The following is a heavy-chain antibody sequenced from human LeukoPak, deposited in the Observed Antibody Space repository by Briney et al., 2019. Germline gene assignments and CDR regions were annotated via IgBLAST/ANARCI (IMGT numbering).Heavy chain of an antibody. J-gene: IGHJ5*02. CDR1: GYTFTSYD. CDR3: ARVIGSYGDYWFDP. V-gene: IGHV1-8*01. Sequence: ASVKVSCKASGYTFTSYDINLVRQATGQGLEWMGWMNPNSGNTGYAQKFQGRVTMTRNTSISTAYMELSSLRSEDTAVYYCARVIGSYGDYWFDPWGQGTLVTVSS. D-gene: IGHD4-17*01. CDR2: MNPNSGNT.